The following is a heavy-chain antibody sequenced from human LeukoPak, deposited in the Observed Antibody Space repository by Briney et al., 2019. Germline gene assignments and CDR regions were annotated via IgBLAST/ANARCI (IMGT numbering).Heavy chain of an antibody. V-gene: IGHV3-48*01. Sequence: PGGSLRLSCAASGFTFATYTMNWVRQAPGKGLEWVSYITSSSSTIQYADSVKGRFTISRDNAKNSLYLQMNSLRAEDTAVYYCVKGRWELEWGQGTLVTVSS. J-gene: IGHJ4*02. CDR3: VKGRWELE. CDR1: GFTFATYT. D-gene: IGHD3-10*01. CDR2: ITSSSSTI.